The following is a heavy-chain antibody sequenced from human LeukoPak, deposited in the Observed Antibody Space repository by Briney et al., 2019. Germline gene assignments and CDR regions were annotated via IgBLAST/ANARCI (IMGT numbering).Heavy chain of an antibody. V-gene: IGHV3-23*01. J-gene: IGHJ4*02. D-gene: IGHD6-19*01. CDR1: GFDFGGACG. CDR3: VREAGCGWPLDY. Sequence: GGSLRLSCATSGFDFGGACGMGWVRQAPEKGLEWVSTISGGGETTHYADSVKGRLTISRNNARNTLYLQIDRLRPEDTAIYYCVREAGCGWPLDYWGRGTLVTVSS. CDR2: ISGGGETT.